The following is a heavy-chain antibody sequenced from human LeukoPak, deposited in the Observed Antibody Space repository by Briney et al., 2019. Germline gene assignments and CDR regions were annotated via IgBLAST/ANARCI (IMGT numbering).Heavy chain of an antibody. J-gene: IGHJ4*02. D-gene: IGHD4-23*01. CDR2: ISGTSSII. CDR1: GFTFRTYE. Sequence: QPGGSLRLSCAASGFTFRTYEMSWVRQAPGKGLEWVSYISGTSSIIHYADSVKGRFTISRDNAKNSLYLQMNSLRAEDTAVYYCARDLNYGNSNPYYFEYWGPGTLVTVSS. CDR3: ARDLNYGNSNPYYFEY. V-gene: IGHV3-48*03.